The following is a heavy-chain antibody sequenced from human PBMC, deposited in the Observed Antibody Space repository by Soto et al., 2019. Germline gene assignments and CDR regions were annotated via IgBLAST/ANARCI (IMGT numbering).Heavy chain of an antibody. V-gene: IGHV3-30*18. D-gene: IGHD6-19*01. CDR2: VSYDGSNK. J-gene: IGHJ4*02. CDR3: AKEVDNSGWRHDYFDY. CDR1: GFTFYNSG. Sequence: QVQLVESGGGVIQPGRSLRLSCVASGFTFYNSGMHWVRQAPGKGLEWVAVVSYDGSNKYYADSVKGRFTISRDNSKNTLYLQMNSLRADDTSVYYCAKEVDNSGWRHDYFDYWGQGTLVTVSS.